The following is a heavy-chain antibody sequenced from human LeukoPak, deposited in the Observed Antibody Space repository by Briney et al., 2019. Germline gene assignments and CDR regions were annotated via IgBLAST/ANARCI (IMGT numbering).Heavy chain of an antibody. D-gene: IGHD6-13*01. CDR1: GGTFSSYA. CDR2: IIPIFGTA. J-gene: IGHJ4*02. V-gene: IGHV1-69*05. CDR3: ARERYSSSWPLDY. Sequence: ASVKVSCKASGGTFSSYAISWVRQAPGQGLEWMGGIIPIFGTANYAQKLQGRVTMTTDTSTSTAYMELRSLRSEDTAVYYCARERYSSSWPLDYWGQGTLVTVSS.